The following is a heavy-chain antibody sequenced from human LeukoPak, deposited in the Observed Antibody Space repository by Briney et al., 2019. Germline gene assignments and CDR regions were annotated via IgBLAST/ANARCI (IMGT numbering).Heavy chain of an antibody. CDR3: ARGIWAFQENHDAFDI. CDR1: GYTFTSYD. V-gene: IGHV1-8*01. CDR2: MNPNSGNT. Sequence: ASVKVSCTASGYTFTSYDINWVRQATGQGLEWMGWMNPNSGNTGYAQKFQGRVTMTRNTSISTAYMELSSLRSEDTAVYYCARGIWAFQENHDAFDIWGQGTMVTVSS. D-gene: IGHD7-27*01. J-gene: IGHJ3*02.